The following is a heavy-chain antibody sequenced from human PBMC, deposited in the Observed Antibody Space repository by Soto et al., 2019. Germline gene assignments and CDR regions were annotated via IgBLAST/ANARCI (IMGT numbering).Heavy chain of an antibody. CDR2: ISYDGSNK. D-gene: IGHD1-26*01. CDR1: GFTFSSYG. Sequence: GSLRLSCAASGFTFSSYGMHWVRQAPGKGLEWVAVISYDGSNKYYADSVKGRFTISRDNSKNTLYLQMNSLRAEDTAVYYCAKDQSSVGMDVWGQGTTVTVS. CDR3: AKDQSSVGMDV. V-gene: IGHV3-30*18. J-gene: IGHJ6*02.